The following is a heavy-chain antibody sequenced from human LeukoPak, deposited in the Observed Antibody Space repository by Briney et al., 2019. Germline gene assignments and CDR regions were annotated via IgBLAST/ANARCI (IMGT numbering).Heavy chain of an antibody. CDR3: ARKDGDG. V-gene: IGHV4-59*01. Sequence: PSEALSLTCTVSGVSISSYHWTWIRQPPGEGLEWIGHIYNSGSTNYNPSLRGRVTISLDTSKNQVSLKLSSVTAADTAMYYCARKDGDGWGQGTLVTVSS. CDR2: IYNSGST. J-gene: IGHJ4*02. D-gene: IGHD5-24*01. CDR1: GVSISSYH.